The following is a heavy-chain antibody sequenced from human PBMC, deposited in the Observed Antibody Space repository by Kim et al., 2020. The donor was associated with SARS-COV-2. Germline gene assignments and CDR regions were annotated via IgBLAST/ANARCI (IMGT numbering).Heavy chain of an antibody. D-gene: IGHD5-12*01. J-gene: IGHJ4*02. CDR3: ARDLGVNSGYDTAVY. Sequence: DSVKGRFTISRDNAKNSLYLQMNSLRAEDTAVYYCARDLGVNSGYDTAVYWGQGTLVTVSS. V-gene: IGHV3-7*01.